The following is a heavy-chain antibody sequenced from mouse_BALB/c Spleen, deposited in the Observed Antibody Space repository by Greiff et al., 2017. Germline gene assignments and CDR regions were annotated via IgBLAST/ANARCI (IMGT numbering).Heavy chain of an antibody. CDR3: ARNKYGNPYYFDY. CDR2: IWSGGST. D-gene: IGHD2-10*02. V-gene: IGHV2-2*02. CDR1: GFSLTSYG. J-gene: IGHJ2*01. Sequence: VQLKQSGPGLVQPSQSLSITCTVSGFSLTSYGVHWVRQSPGKGLEWLGVIWSGGSTDYNAAFISRLSISKDNSKSQVFFKKNSLQANDTAIYYCARNKYGNPYYFDYWGQGTTLTVSS.